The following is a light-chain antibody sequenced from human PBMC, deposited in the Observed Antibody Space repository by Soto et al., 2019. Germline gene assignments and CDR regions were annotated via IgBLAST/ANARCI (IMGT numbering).Light chain of an antibody. CDR3: HQYGSSPPNT. CDR2: GAS. CDR1: QSVTGNS. V-gene: IGKV3-20*01. J-gene: IGKJ2*01. Sequence: EIVLTQSPGTLSLSPGERATLSCRASQSVTGNSLAWFQQRPGQPPRLLIYGASRGATGIPDRFSGSASGTDFTLTINNLQAEDFAVYYCHQYGSSPPNTFGQGTKLEIK.